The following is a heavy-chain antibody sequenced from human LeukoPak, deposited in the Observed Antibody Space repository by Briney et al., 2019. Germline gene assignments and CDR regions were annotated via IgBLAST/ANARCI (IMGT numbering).Heavy chain of an antibody. V-gene: IGHV3-9*01. D-gene: IGHD5-24*01. CDR1: GFTFDDYA. J-gene: IGHJ4*02. CDR3: ARDGYNLDY. Sequence: PGRSLRLSCAASGFTFDDYAMHWVRQAPGKGLEWVSGISWNSGSIGYADSVKGRFTISRDNAKNSLYLQMNSLRAEDTALYYCARDGYNLDYWGQGTLVTVSS. CDR2: ISWNSGSI.